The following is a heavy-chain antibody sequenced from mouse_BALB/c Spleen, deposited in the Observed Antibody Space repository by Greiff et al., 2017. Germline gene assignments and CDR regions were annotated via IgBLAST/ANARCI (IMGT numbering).Heavy chain of an antibody. CDR3: ARGHYYYGSSSSYYAMDY. CDR2: IWGDGST. V-gene: IGHV2-6-7*01. Sequence: QVQLQQSGPGLVAPSQSLSITCTVSGFSLTGYGVNWVRQPPGKGLEWLGMIWGDGSTDYNSALKSRLSISKDNSKSQVFLKMNSLQTDDTARYYCARGHYYYGSSSSYYAMDYWGQGTLVTVSS. J-gene: IGHJ4*01. D-gene: IGHD1-1*01. CDR1: GFSLTGYG.